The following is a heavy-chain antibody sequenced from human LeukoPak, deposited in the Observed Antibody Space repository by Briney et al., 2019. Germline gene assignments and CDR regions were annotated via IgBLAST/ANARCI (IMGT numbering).Heavy chain of an antibody. D-gene: IGHD3-10*01. CDR1: GYTLTELS. J-gene: IGHJ5*02. V-gene: IGHV1-24*01. Sequence: ASVKVSCKVSGYTLTELSMHWVRQAPGKGLEWMGGFDPEDGETIYAQKFQGRVTMTEDTSTDTAYMELSSLRSEDTAVYYCATAPSFTMVRGAWWFDPWGQGTLVTVSS. CDR3: ATAPSFTMVRGAWWFDP. CDR2: FDPEDGET.